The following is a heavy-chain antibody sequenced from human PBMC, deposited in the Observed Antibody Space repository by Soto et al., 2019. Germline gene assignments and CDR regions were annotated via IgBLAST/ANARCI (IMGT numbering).Heavy chain of an antibody. CDR1: GCTFTRYG. CDR3: ARRYPRGIMDV. D-gene: IGHD2-2*02. J-gene: IGHJ6*03. CDR2: XSAYNXTT. Sequence: GXSVKVSCKASGCTFTRYGISWVRQAPGQVLEWMGGXSAYNXTTNSAQKLQGXVTKTTDTSTSTEYMELRSLTSDDKAVYYCARRYPRGIMDVWGKGTTVTV. V-gene: IGHV1-18*01.